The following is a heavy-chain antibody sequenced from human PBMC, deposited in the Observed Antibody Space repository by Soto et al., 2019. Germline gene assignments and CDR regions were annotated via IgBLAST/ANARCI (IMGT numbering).Heavy chain of an antibody. Sequence: QVQLQESGPGLVKPSQTLSLTCTVSGGSISSGDYYWSWIRQPPGKGLEWIGYIYYSGSTYYNPSLQNRVTISVDTSKNQFSLKLSSVTAADTAVYYCARSRSYDPYYFDYWGQGTLVTVSS. D-gene: IGHD3-22*01. J-gene: IGHJ4*02. CDR2: IYYSGST. V-gene: IGHV4-30-4*01. CDR1: GGSISSGDYY. CDR3: ARSRSYDPYYFDY.